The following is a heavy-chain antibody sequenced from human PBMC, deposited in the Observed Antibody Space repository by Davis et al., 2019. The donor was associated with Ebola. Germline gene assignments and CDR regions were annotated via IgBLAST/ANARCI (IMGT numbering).Heavy chain of an antibody. CDR1: GFTFDDYA. CDR3: AKDPMITVNYHYMDV. D-gene: IGHD4-11*01. J-gene: IGHJ6*03. V-gene: IGHV3-23*01. CDR2: ISGSGASAST. Sequence: PGGSLRLSCAASGFTFDDYAMTWVRQGPGKGLEWVSTISGSGASASTYYADSVKGRFTISRDNSKNTLYLQMNSLRAEDTAVYYCAKDPMITVNYHYMDVWGKGTTVNVSS.